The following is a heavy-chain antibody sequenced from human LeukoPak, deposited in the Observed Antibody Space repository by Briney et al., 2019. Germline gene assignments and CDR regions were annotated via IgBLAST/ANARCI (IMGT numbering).Heavy chain of an antibody. CDR2: IKQDGSEK. CDR3: ARDGTGSYGDYGLDKSTDYGMDV. CDR1: GFTFSSYW. V-gene: IGHV3-7*01. Sequence: PGGSLRLSCAASGFTFSSYWMSWVRQAPGKGLEWVANIKQDGSEKYYVDSVKGRFTISRDNAKNSLYLQMNSLRAEDTAVYYCARDGTGSYGDYGLDKSTDYGMDVWGQGTTVTVSS. J-gene: IGHJ6*02. D-gene: IGHD4-17*01.